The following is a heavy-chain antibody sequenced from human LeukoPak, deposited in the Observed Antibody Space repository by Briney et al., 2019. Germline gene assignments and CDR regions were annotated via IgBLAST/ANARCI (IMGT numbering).Heavy chain of an antibody. Sequence: SETLSLTCALYGGSLSGYFSSWIRHPPGKGLEWIGEIHHTGATNYKPSLKSRVSISLDMSKNQLSLEMRSVTAADTAVYYCARGRLDYYYMDVWGRGATVAVSS. CDR3: ARGRLDYYYMDV. J-gene: IGHJ6*03. CDR1: GGSLSGYF. CDR2: IHHTGAT. D-gene: IGHD3-9*01. V-gene: IGHV4-34*01.